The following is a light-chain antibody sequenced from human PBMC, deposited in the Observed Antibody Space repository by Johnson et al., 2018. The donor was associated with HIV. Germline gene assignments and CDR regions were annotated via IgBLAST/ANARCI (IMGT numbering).Light chain of an antibody. V-gene: IGLV1-51*02. CDR3: GTWDSSLSAYV. J-gene: IGLJ1*01. CDR2: ENN. CDR1: SSNIGNND. Sequence: QSVLTQPPSVSAAPGQKVTISCSGSSSNIGNNDVSWYQQLPGTAPKVLIYENNKRPSGIPDRFSGSKSGTSATLGITGLQTGDEGDYYCGTWDSSLSAYVFGTGTKVTVL.